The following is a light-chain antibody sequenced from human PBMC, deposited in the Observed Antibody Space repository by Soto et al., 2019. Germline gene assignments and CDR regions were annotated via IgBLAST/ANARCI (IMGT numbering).Light chain of an antibody. V-gene: IGLV1-44*01. Sequence: QSVLTQPPSASGTPGQRVSFSCSGSSSNIGSNHVYWYQQLPGTAPKLLIYTNNQRPSGVPDRFSGSKSGTSATLDITGLQTGDEADYYYATWDSSLTGEVFGGGTKLTVL. CDR3: ATWDSSLTGEV. CDR2: TNN. CDR1: SSNIGSNH. J-gene: IGLJ2*01.